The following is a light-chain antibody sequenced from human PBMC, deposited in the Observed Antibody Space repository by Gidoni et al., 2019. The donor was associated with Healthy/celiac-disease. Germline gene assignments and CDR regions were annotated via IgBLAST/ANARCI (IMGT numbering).Light chain of an antibody. Sequence: ELVLTQSPGTLSLSPGERATLSCRASQSVSSSYLAWYQQKPGQAPRLLIYGASSRATGIPDRFSGSGSGTDFTLTISRLDPEDFAVYYCQQYGSSLYTFGQGTKLEIK. CDR3: QQYGSSLYT. V-gene: IGKV3-20*01. J-gene: IGKJ2*01. CDR1: QSVSSSY. CDR2: GAS.